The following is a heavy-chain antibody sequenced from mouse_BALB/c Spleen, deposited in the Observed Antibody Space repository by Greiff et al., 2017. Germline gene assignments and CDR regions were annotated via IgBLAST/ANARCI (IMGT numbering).Heavy chain of an antibody. Sequence: EVKVIESGGGLVQPGGSLKLSCAASGFDFSRYWMSWVRQAPGKGLEWIGEINPDSSTINYTPSLKDKFIISRDNAKNTLYLQMSKVRSEDTALYYCATPYDYDVYFDVWGAGTTVTVSS. J-gene: IGHJ1*01. CDR3: ATPYDYDVYFDV. D-gene: IGHD2-4*01. CDR2: INPDSSTI. CDR1: GFDFSRYW. V-gene: IGHV4-1*02.